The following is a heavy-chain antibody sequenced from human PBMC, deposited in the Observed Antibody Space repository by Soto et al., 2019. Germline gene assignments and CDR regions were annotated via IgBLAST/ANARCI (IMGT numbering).Heavy chain of an antibody. J-gene: IGHJ3*02. CDR3: ARAQYLADDAFDI. CDR1: GFISRSYW. CDR2: INGDGRST. Sequence: GGSLRLSCAASGFISRSYWMHWVRQVPGKGLVWVSRINGDGRSTSYADSVKGRSTISRDNAKNTLYLQMNSLRADDTAVYYCARAQYLADDAFDIWGQGAMVTVSS. D-gene: IGHD2-2*01. V-gene: IGHV3-74*01.